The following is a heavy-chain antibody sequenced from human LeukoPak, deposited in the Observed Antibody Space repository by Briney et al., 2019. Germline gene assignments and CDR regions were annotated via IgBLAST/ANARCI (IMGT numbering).Heavy chain of an antibody. CDR2: IWSDATTR. Sequence: PGRSLRLSCAASGFSFTSYGMHWVRQAPPKELQWVALIWSDATTRYYGDSVKGRFTISRDNSKNTLYLQMNSLRAEDAAVYYCARDGFAWMALDSWGQGTLVTVSS. D-gene: IGHD5-12*01. CDR1: GFSFTSYG. V-gene: IGHV3-33*01. CDR3: ARDGFAWMALDS. J-gene: IGHJ4*02.